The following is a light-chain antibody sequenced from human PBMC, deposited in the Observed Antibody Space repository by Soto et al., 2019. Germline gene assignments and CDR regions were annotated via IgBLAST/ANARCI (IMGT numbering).Light chain of an antibody. V-gene: IGKV1-12*01. J-gene: IGKJ4*01. CDR2: AAS. CDR1: QGISSW. CDR3: QQANSFPLT. Sequence: DIQMTQSPSSVSASVGDRVTITCRASQGISSWLAWYQHKPGKAPKLLIYAASSLQSGVPSRFSGSGCGTDFTLTISRLQPEDFATYYCQQANSFPLTFGGGTKVEIK.